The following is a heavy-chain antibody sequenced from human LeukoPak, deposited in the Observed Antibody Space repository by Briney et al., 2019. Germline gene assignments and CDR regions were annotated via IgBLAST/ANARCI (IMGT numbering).Heavy chain of an antibody. D-gene: IGHD6-19*01. V-gene: IGHV3-23*01. CDR2: ISGDGTRT. Sequence: GGSLRLSCAASGFSFSSYAMTWARQAPVKGLEWVSAISGDGTRTYYADSVKGRFTISRDNSKNTLYLEMSSLRVEDTAIYYCAKDAIAVALLYAFDIWGQGTMVTVSS. CDR3: AKDAIAVALLYAFDI. CDR1: GFSFSSYA. J-gene: IGHJ3*02.